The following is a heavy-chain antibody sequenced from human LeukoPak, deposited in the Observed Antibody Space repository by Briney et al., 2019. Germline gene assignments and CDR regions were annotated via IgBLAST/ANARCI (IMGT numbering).Heavy chain of an antibody. V-gene: IGHV3-53*01. J-gene: IGHJ3*02. CDR3: ARALNTRGQLVRHDAFDI. D-gene: IGHD6-13*01. CDR1: GFTVSSNY. CDR2: IYSGGST. Sequence: GGSLRLSCAASGFTVSSNYMSWVRQAPGKGLEWVSVIYSGGSTYYADSVKGRFTISRDNSKNTLYLQMNSLRAEDTAVYYCARALNTRGQLVRHDAFDIWAKGQWSPSLQ.